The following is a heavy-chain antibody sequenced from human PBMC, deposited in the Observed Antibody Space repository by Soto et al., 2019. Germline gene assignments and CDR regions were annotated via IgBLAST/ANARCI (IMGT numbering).Heavy chain of an antibody. Sequence: QVQLQQWGAGLLKPSEPLSLTCAVYGGSFSGYYWSWIRQPPGKGLEWIGEINHSGSTNYNPSLKSRVTISVDTSKNQFSLKLSSVTAADTAVYYCARGQGAGWFDPWGQGTLVTVSS. CDR1: GGSFSGYY. J-gene: IGHJ5*02. V-gene: IGHV4-34*01. D-gene: IGHD3-10*01. CDR3: ARGQGAGWFDP. CDR2: INHSGST.